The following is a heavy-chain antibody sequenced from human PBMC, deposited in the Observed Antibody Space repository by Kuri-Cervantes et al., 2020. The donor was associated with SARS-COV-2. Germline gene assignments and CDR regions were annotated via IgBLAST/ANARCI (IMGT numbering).Heavy chain of an antibody. J-gene: IGHJ4*02. CDR3: ASGYGSGSYYSIPFDY. CDR2: IRPSGGSK. Sequence: GESLKISCAASGFTFSSYSMNWARQAPGKGLEWVSSIRPSGGSKFYADSVKGRFTISRDNSKNTLYLQMNILRAEDTAVYYCASGYGSGSYYSIPFDYWGQGTLVTVSS. D-gene: IGHD3-10*01. CDR1: GFTFSSYS. V-gene: IGHV3-48*01.